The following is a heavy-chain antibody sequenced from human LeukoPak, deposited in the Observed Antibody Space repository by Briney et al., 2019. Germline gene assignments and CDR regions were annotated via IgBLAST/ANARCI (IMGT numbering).Heavy chain of an antibody. Sequence: SGRSLRLSCAASGFTFSSYGMRWVRQAPGKGLEWVAVIWYDVSNKYYADSVKGRLTISRDNSKNRLYLQMNSLRDEDTAVYYCAKGGCSGGSCYNDFDYWGQGTLVTVSS. D-gene: IGHD2-15*01. CDR2: IWYDVSNK. J-gene: IGHJ4*02. CDR1: GFTFSSYG. V-gene: IGHV3-33*06. CDR3: AKGGCSGGSCYNDFDY.